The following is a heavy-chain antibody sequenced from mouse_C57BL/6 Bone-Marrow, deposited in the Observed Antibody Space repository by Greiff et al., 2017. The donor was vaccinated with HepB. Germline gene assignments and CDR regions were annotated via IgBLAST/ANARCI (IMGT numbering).Heavy chain of an antibody. V-gene: IGHV2-9-1*01. Sequence: VKLMESGPGLVAPSQSLSITCTVSGFSLTSYAISWVRQPPGKGLEWLGVIWTGGGTNYNSSLKSRLSISKDNSKSQVFLKMNSLQTDDTARYYCARGNYDGAWFAYWGQGTLVTVSA. CDR1: GFSLTSYA. J-gene: IGHJ3*01. CDR3: ARGNYDGAWFAY. D-gene: IGHD2-4*01. CDR2: IWTGGGT.